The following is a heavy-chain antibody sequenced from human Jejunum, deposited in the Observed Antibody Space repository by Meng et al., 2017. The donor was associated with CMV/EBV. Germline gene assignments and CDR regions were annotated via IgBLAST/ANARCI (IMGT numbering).Heavy chain of an antibody. CDR2: INPSGGST. CDR1: GYTLTSYY. J-gene: IGHJ4*02. D-gene: IGHD5-24*01. CDR3: ARSPLDGYNYHFDY. Sequence: QVQRVQPGSEVKKPGASMKVSCKASGYTLTSYYIHWVRQAPGQGLEWMGVINPSGGSTTYSQKFQGRLTMTRDTSTSAVYMELSSLRSEDTAIYYCARSPLDGYNYHFDYWGQGTLVTVSS. V-gene: IGHV1-46*01.